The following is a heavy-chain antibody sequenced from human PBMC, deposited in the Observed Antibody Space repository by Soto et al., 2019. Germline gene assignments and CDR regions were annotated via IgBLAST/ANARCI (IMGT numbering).Heavy chain of an antibody. J-gene: IGHJ6*02. Sequence: GESLKISCKGSGYSFTSYWIGWVRQMPGKGLEWMGIIYPGDSDTRYSPSFQGQVTISADKSISTAYLQWSSLKASDTAMYYCARHDMSGNYYYYYGMDVWGQGTTVTVSS. CDR1: GYSFTSYW. V-gene: IGHV5-51*01. CDR2: IYPGDSDT. D-gene: IGHD1-26*01. CDR3: ARHDMSGNYYYYYGMDV.